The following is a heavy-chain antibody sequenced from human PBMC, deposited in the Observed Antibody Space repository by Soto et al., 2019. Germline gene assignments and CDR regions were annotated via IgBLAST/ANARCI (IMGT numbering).Heavy chain of an antibody. CDR1: GYTFTSYG. D-gene: IGHD3-10*01. CDR2: ISAYNGNT. CDR3: ARDNARYYYGSGSYSPLNYYYYYGMDV. Sequence: GASVKVSCKASGYTFTSYGISWVRQAPGQGLEWMGWISAYNGNTNYAQKLQGRVTMTTDTSTSTAYMELRSLRSDDTAVYYCARDNARYYYGSGSYSPLNYYYYYGMDVWGQGTTVTVSS. V-gene: IGHV1-18*01. J-gene: IGHJ6*02.